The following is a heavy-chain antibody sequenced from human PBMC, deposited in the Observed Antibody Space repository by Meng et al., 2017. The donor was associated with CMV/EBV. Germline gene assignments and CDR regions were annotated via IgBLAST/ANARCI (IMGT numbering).Heavy chain of an antibody. CDR3: ARDPSITPGQH. D-gene: IGHD5-24*01. V-gene: IGHV3-53*01. CDR2: IYSGGST. CDR1: GFTVSSNY. Sequence: GESLKISCAASGFTVSSNYMSWVRQAPGKGLEWVSVIYSGGSTYYADSVKGRFTISRDNSKNTLYLQMNSLRAEDTAVYYCARDPSITPGQHWGQGTLVTVSS. J-gene: IGHJ1*01.